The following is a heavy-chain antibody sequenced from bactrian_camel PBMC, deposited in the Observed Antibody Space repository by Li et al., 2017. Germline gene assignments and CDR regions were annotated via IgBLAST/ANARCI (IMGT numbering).Heavy chain of an antibody. J-gene: IGHJ6*01. Sequence: QLVESGGGSVQAGGSLRLSCAARGYTYDTYCMAWFRQAPGKEREGVARIATGSGNTYYADSVRGRFTISRDIAKNTLYLEMTNLQPEDTAMYYCAAGEFLSPVPPFCTVVDHIPPDFGYWGQGTQVTVS. CDR2: IATGSGNT. V-gene: IGHV3S1*01. CDR3: AAGEFLSPVPPFCTVVDHIPPDFGY. D-gene: IGHD6*01. CDR1: GYTYDTYC.